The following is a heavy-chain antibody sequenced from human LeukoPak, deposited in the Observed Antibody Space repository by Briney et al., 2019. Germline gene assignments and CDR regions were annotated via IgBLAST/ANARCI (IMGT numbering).Heavy chain of an antibody. D-gene: IGHD6-13*01. CDR1: GFTFSSYS. CDR3: ARLQISSWSMTGDDAFDI. Sequence: GGSLRLSCAASGFTFSSYSMNWVRQAPGKGLEWASYISSSSSTIYYADSVKGRFTISRDNAKNSLYLQMNSLRAEDTAVYYCARLQISSWSMTGDDAFDIWGQGTMVTVSS. J-gene: IGHJ3*02. CDR2: ISSSSSTI. V-gene: IGHV3-48*04.